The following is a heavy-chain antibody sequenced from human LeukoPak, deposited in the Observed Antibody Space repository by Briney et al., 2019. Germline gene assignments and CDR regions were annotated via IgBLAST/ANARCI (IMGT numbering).Heavy chain of an antibody. Sequence: PSETLSLTCTVSGGSVSPYYWSWIRQPAGKGLEYIGRISNSGTTDYNPSLQSRVTVSVDTSKNQVYLRLTSVTAADTALYYCAKDIWNGVEVSSETSGYFDYWGQGTLVTVSS. CDR1: GGSVSPYY. J-gene: IGHJ4*02. CDR3: AKDIWNGVEVSSETSGYFDY. CDR2: ISNSGTT. D-gene: IGHD3-3*01. V-gene: IGHV4-4*07.